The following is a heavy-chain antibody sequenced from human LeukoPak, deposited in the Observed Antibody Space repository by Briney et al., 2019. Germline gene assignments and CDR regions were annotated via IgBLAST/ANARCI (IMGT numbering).Heavy chain of an antibody. J-gene: IGHJ6*02. D-gene: IGHD4-17*01. CDR2: IYSGGST. V-gene: IGHV3-53*01. CDR3: ASNLPTLEAYGDYTSGMDV. Sequence: GGSLRLSCAASGFTVSSSYMSWVRQAPGKGLEWVSVIYSGGSTYYADSVKGRFTISRDNSKNTLYLQMNSLRAEDTAVYYCASNLPTLEAYGDYTSGMDVWGQGTTVTVSS. CDR1: GFTVSSSY.